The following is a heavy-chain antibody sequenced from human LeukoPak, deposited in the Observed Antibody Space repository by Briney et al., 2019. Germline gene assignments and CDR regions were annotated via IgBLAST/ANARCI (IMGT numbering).Heavy chain of an antibody. V-gene: IGHV4-4*07. CDR2: ISTSGNT. CDR1: GGSITGYY. CDR3: ARGTTVDINFDY. J-gene: IGHJ4*02. Sequence: SETLSLTCTVSGGSITGYYCSWIRQPAGKGLEWIGRISTSGNTNYNPSLKTRVTMSVDTSKTQFSLNLTSLTAADTAVYYCARGTTVDINFDYWGQGTLVTVSS. D-gene: IGHD2-2*03.